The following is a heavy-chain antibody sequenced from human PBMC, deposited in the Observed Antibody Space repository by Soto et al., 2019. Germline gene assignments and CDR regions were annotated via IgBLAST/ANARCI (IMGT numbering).Heavy chain of an antibody. D-gene: IGHD3-3*01. CDR1: GGSISSGGYY. V-gene: IGHV4-31*03. CDR3: ARGIYYDFWSCYPGYFDY. Sequence: QVQLQESGPGLVKPSQTLSLTCTVSGGSISSGGYYWSWIRQHPGKGLEWIGYIYYSGSTYYNPSLKSRVTSAVDTSKNQFSLKLSSVTAADTAVYYCARGIYYDFWSCYPGYFDYWGQGTLVTVSS. J-gene: IGHJ4*02. CDR2: IYYSGST.